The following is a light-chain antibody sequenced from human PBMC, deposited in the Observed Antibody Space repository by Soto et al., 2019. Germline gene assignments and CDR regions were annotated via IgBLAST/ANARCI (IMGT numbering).Light chain of an antibody. CDR3: YSYTRSTYFV. CDR1: SSDVGTYKY. Sequence: QAVLTQPASVSWSPGYAITISCTGTSSDVGTYKYVSWYQQHPGKAPKLMIYEVSNRPSGVSNRFSGSKSGNTASLTISGLQAEDEADYYCYSYTRSTYFVFGTGTKVTVL. J-gene: IGLJ1*01. V-gene: IGLV2-14*01. CDR2: EVS.